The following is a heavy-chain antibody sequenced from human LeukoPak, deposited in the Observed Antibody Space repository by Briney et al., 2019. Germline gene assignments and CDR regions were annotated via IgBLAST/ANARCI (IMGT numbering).Heavy chain of an antibody. CDR2: ISWDDDK. CDR3: AHPYYDILPGSVGGAFDI. Sequence: SGPTLVIPTQALTLTCSFSGFCFSTSGVGVGWIRQPPVKALECLTLISWDDDKRYSPSLKSRLTITKDTSKNQFVITMTNMDPVDTATYYCAHPYYDILPGSVGGAFDIWGQGTMVTVSS. V-gene: IGHV2-5*02. J-gene: IGHJ3*02. CDR1: GFCFSTSGVG. D-gene: IGHD3-9*01.